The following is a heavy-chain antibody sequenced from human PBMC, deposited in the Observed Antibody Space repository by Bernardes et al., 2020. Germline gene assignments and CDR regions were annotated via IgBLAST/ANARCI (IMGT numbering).Heavy chain of an antibody. V-gene: IGHV3-21*01. J-gene: IGHJ4*02. Sequence: GGSLRLSCAASGFTFSSYSMNWVRQAPGKGLEWVSSISSSSSYIYYADSVKGRFTISRDNAKNSLYLQMNSLRAEDTAVYYCARAWSASGSSGWYSTYWGQGTLVTVSS. CDR3: ARAWSASGSSGWYSTY. D-gene: IGHD6-19*01. CDR2: ISSSSSYI. CDR1: GFTFSSYS.